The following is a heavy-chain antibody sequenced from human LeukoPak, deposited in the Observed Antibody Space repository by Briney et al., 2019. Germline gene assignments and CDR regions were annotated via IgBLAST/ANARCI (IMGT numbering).Heavy chain of an antibody. CDR2: IYYSGST. CDR1: GVSISSGGYY. D-gene: IGHD3-22*01. V-gene: IGHV4-31*03. CDR3: ARGSSDWYFDL. J-gene: IGHJ2*01. Sequence: SETLSLTCTVSGVSISSGGYYWSWLRQHPGKGLEWIGYIYYSGSTYYNPSLKSRVTISVDTSKNQFSLKLSSVTAADTAVYYCARGSSDWYFDLWGRGTLVTVSS.